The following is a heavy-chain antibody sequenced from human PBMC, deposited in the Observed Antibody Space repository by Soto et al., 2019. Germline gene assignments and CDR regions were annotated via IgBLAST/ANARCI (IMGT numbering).Heavy chain of an antibody. CDR3: ARGHGVYDYYYYYGMDV. CDR2: MYNTGST. J-gene: IGHJ6*02. D-gene: IGHD6-13*01. Sequence: PSETLSLTCTVSGGSISSGGYYWSWIRQHPGKGLEWIGYMYNTGSTVYNPSLKSRVTISVDTSKNQFSLKLNAVTAADTAVYYCARGHGVYDYYYYYGMDVWGQGTTVTVSS. V-gene: IGHV4-61*08. CDR1: GGSISSGGYY.